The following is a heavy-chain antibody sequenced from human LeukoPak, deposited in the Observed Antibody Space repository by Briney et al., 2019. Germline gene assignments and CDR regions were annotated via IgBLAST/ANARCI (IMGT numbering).Heavy chain of an antibody. J-gene: IGHJ4*02. CDR1: GFTFSNYW. CDR2: INSDGSST. V-gene: IGHV3-74*01. D-gene: IGHD3-22*01. CDR3: ARGDSSGYFGVVDY. Sequence: GGSLRLSCAASGFTFSNYWMHWVRQAPGKGLVWVSRINSDGSSTSYADSVKGRFTISRDNAKNTLYLQMTSLRAEDTAVCYCARGDSSGYFGVVDYWGQGTLVTVSS.